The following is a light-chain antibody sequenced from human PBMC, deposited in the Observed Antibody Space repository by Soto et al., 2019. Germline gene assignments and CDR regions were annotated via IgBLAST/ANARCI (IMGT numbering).Light chain of an antibody. V-gene: IGKV3-11*01. J-gene: IGKJ4*01. CDR2: DAS. Sequence: ETVLTQSPATLSLSPGQRATFSCRASQSVGSYLAWYQQKPGQAPRLLIYDASNRATGIPARFSGSGSGTDLTLTITSLEPEDFAVYFCQQRTDWPLTFGGGTKVDIK. CDR1: QSVGSY. CDR3: QQRTDWPLT.